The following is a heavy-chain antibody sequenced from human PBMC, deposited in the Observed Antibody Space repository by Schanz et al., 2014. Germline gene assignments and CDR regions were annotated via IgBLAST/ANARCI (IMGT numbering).Heavy chain of an antibody. J-gene: IGHJ3*02. V-gene: IGHV3-9*01. CDR1: GFTFSNYA. Sequence: VYLVESGGDLVKPGGSLRLSCAASGFTFSNYAMHWVRQAPGKGLEWVSGMSWNAGSLGYGDSVKGRFTISRDNAKNSLYLQMNSLRAEDTAVYYCAGAVATIRADSFDIWGQGTMVAVSS. CDR2: MSWNAGSL. D-gene: IGHD5-12*01. CDR3: AGAVATIRADSFDI.